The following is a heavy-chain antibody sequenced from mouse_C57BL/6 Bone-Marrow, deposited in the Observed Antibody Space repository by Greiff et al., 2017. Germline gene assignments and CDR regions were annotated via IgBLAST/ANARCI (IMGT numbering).Heavy chain of an antibody. Sequence: VQLQQPGAELVKPGASVKMSCKASGYTFTSYWITWVTQRPGQGLEWIGDIYPTSGSNNYNEQFKSKAILTVDTSSHTAYMQISSLTSEDSAVFYGARSGPLGRSFDDWGQGTTLTVSS. CDR3: ARSGPLGRSFDD. CDR2: IYPTSGSN. J-gene: IGHJ2*01. CDR1: GYTFTSYW. V-gene: IGHV1-55*01. D-gene: IGHD4-1*01.